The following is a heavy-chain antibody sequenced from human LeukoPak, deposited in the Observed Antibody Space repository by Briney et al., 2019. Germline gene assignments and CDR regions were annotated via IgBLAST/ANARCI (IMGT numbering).Heavy chain of an antibody. J-gene: IGHJ5*02. CDR1: GGSVSSYY. CDR3: AREVASGYYYGSEHFNWFDP. CDR2: IYYSGST. D-gene: IGHD3-10*01. Sequence: SETLSLTCTVSGGSVSSYYWSWIRQPPGKGLEWIGYIYYSGSTNYNPSLKSRVTTSVDTSKNQFSLKLSSVTAADTAVYYCAREVASGYYYGSEHFNWFDPWGQGTLVTVSS. V-gene: IGHV4-59*02.